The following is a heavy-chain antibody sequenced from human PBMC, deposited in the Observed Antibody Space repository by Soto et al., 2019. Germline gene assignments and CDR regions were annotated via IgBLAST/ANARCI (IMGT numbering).Heavy chain of an antibody. CDR3: ARSRFVVGVTEDYYGMDV. D-gene: IGHD2-15*01. CDR2: VIPVFKTA. Sequence: QVQLVQSGAEVKKPGSSVKVSCKSSGGTFSTSPISWVRQAPGQGLEWVGGVIPVFKTATYAQKFQGRVTITADESTNTAYMGLSSLRSGDTAVYYCARSRFVVGVTEDYYGMDVWGQGTTVTVSS. V-gene: IGHV1-69*12. J-gene: IGHJ6*02. CDR1: GGTFSTSP.